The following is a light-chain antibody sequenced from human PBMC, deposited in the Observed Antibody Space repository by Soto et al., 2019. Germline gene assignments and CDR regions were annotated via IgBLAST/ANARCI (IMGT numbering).Light chain of an antibody. CDR2: DAS. V-gene: IGKV3-11*01. J-gene: IGKJ5*01. Sequence: EFVLTPSPATVSLSPGARAILSCRASQSISNSLAWYQQQPGQAPRLLIYDASNRATGIPARFSGSGSGTDFTLSISSLEPEDFAVYYCQQRSDWPPGFGQGTRLEI. CDR3: QQRSDWPPG. CDR1: QSISNS.